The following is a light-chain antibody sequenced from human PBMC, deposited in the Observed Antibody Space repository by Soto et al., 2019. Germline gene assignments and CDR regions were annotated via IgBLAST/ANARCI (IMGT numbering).Light chain of an antibody. CDR2: RND. CDR1: SSNIGSNF. Sequence: QPVLTQPPSASGTPGQRVTISCSGSSSNIGSNFVYWHQQLPGTAPKLLIYRNDQRPSGVPDRFSGSKSGTSASLAISGLRSEDEADYYCATWDDSPSGPVFGGGTKLTVL. V-gene: IGLV1-47*01. J-gene: IGLJ2*01. CDR3: ATWDDSPSGPV.